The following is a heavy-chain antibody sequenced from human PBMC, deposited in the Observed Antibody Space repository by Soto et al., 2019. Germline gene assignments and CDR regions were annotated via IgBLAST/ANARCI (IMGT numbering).Heavy chain of an antibody. D-gene: IGHD3-10*01. CDR3: AKEDGSGSSNDY. Sequence: EVQLVESGGGLVQPGGSLRLSCAATGFTFSNCWMPWVRQAPGTGLVWVSRINSDGRSTSYADSVRGRFTIPRDGARSTLYQQINSLRVEDTAVYYSAKEDGSGSSNDYRGQGTLVIVST. V-gene: IGHV3-74*01. CDR1: GFTFSNCW. J-gene: IGHJ4*02. CDR2: INSDGRST.